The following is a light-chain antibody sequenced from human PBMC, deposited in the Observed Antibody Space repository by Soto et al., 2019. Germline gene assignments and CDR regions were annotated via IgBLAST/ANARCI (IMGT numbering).Light chain of an antibody. CDR1: QSVSSN. V-gene: IGKV3D-15*01. CDR3: QQYNKWPLT. Sequence: EIVMTQSPATLSVSPWERATLSCRASQSVSSNLAWYQQKPGQAPRLLIYGASIRATGIPARFSGSGSGTEFTLTISSPQSEDFAVYYCQQYNKWPLTFGGGTKVDIK. J-gene: IGKJ4*01. CDR2: GAS.